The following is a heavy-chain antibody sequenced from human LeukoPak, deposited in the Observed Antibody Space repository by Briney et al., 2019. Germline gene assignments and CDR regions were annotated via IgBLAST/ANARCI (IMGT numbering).Heavy chain of an antibody. J-gene: IGHJ4*02. V-gene: IGHV3-30*02. CDR1: GFTFSTSG. CDR3: AKGIVIVSATGVDY. Sequence: PGGSLRLSCAASGFTFSTSGMHWVRQAPGKGLEWVAFIRYDGGNKYYGDSVKGRFTISRDNSKNTLYLQMNSLRAEDTAVYYCAKGIVIVSATGVDYWGQGTLVTVSS. CDR2: IRYDGGNK. D-gene: IGHD2/OR15-2a*01.